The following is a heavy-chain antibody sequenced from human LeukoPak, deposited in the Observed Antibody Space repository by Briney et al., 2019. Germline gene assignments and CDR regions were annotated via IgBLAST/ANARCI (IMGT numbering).Heavy chain of an antibody. J-gene: IGHJ6*02. Sequence: SETLSLTCTVSGGSISSRSYFWGWIRQPPGKGLEWIGSIYYKGNTYFNPSLKSRVTISEDTSKNQFSLKLNSLTAADTAVYYCARGNTRAVYYYYGMDVWGQGTTVTVSS. D-gene: IGHD6-19*01. CDR2: IYYKGNT. V-gene: IGHV4-39*07. CDR1: GGSISSRSYF. CDR3: ARGNTRAVYYYYGMDV.